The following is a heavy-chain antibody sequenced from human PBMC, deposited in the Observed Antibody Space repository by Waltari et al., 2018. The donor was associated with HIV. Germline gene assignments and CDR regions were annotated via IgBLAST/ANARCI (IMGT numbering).Heavy chain of an antibody. V-gene: IGHV1-2*06. D-gene: IGHD4-17*01. CDR1: GYTFPGYY. CDR2: INPNSGGT. Sequence: QVQLVQSGAEVRKPGASVKVSCKASGYTFPGYYLLGVRQAPGQGLEWMGRINPNSGGTNYAQKFQARVTMTRDTSIGAAYMELSSLRPNDTAVYYCARVTTVTGDSYFYYGMDVWGQGTTVTVSS. J-gene: IGHJ6*02. CDR3: ARVTTVTGDSYFYYGMDV.